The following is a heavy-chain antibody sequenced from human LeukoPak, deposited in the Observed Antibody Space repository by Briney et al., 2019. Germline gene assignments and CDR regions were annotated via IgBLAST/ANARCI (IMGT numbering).Heavy chain of an antibody. CDR1: GDSISNYY. CDR3: ARSLTTGIDWFDP. Sequence: PSETLSLTCTVSGDSISNYYWSWIRQPPGKGLEWIGCVYYSGSSNDDPSLKSRVTISLDTSKNQFSLRLNSVTAADTAVYYCARSLTTGIDWFDPWGRGTLVTVSS. D-gene: IGHD4/OR15-4a*01. J-gene: IGHJ5*02. V-gene: IGHV4-59*08. CDR2: VYYSGSS.